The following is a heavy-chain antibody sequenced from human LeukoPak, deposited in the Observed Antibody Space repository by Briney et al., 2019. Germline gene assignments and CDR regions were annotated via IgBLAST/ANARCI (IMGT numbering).Heavy chain of an antibody. Sequence: ASVKVSCKASGYTFTSYGISWVRQAPGQGLEWMGWISAYNGNTNYAQKLQGRVTITADKSTSTAYMELSSLRSEDTAVYYCARVYNYYDSSGYQNWFDPWGQGTLVTVSS. CDR2: ISAYNGNT. J-gene: IGHJ5*02. CDR3: ARVYNYYDSSGYQNWFDP. V-gene: IGHV1-18*01. D-gene: IGHD3-22*01. CDR1: GYTFTSYG.